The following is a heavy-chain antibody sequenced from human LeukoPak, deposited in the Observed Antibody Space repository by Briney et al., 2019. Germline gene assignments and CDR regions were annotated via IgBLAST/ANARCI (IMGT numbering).Heavy chain of an antibody. V-gene: IGHV3-21*01. CDR2: ISPSSHYI. CDR3: ARDSPSRNSDY. J-gene: IGHJ4*02. CDR1: GFTFSNYS. D-gene: IGHD1-14*01. Sequence: GGSLRLSCAGSGFTFSNYSINWVRQAPGKGLEWVSSISPSSHYIYYADSVRGRFTISRDNAKNSLYLQMNSLRAEDTAVYYCARDSPSRNSDYWGQGTLVTVSS.